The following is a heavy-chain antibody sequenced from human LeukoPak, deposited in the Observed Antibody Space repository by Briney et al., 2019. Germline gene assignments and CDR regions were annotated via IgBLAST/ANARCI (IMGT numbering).Heavy chain of an antibody. CDR2: ISGSGDNT. Sequence: GGSLRLSCAASGFTFSGFAMSWVRRTPGKGLEWVSGISGSGDNTLDADSVTRRITISRHNSKNTLDLEMNSLRDEYTAIYYCTKMKGHPLPKSYIDVCGQGTTVTVSS. D-gene: IGHD2-21*02. J-gene: IGHJ6*01. V-gene: IGHV3-23*01. CDR1: GFTFSGFA. CDR3: TKMKGHPLPKSYIDV.